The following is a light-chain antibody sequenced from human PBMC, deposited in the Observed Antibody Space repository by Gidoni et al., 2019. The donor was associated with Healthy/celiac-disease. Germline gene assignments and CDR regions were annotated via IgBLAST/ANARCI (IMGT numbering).Light chain of an antibody. CDR3: QQRSNWPLT. CDR1: RGVSSY. V-gene: IGKV3-11*01. Sequence: EIVLTQSPATLSVSPGERATLSCRASRGVSSYLAWYQQKPGQAPRLLIYDASNRATGIPTRFSGSGSGTDFTLTISSLEPEDFAVYYCQQRSNWPLTFGGGTKVEIK. CDR2: DAS. J-gene: IGKJ4*01.